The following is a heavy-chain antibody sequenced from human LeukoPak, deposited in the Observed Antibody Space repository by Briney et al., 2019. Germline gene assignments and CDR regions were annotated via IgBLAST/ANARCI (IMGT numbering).Heavy chain of an antibody. Sequence: SETLSLTCTVSGGSISSGDYYWSWIRQPPGKGLEWIGYIHHSGNTYYNPSLKSRVNTSLDTSKNQFSLKLSSGTAADTAVYYCARDVVRDYFDYWGQGTPVTVSS. CDR3: ARDVVRDYFDY. D-gene: IGHD2-21*01. V-gene: IGHV4-30-4*01. CDR1: GGSISSGDYY. J-gene: IGHJ4*02. CDR2: IHHSGNT.